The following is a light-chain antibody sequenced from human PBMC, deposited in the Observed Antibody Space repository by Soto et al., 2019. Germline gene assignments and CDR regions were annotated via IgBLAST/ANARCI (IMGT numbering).Light chain of an antibody. V-gene: IGKV1-27*01. CDR1: QGLGNY. J-gene: IGKJ4*01. CDR3: LTYTGPPLS. Sequence: DMQMTQSPSSLSASVGDRVTITCRASQGLGNYLAWYQQKPGKAPKLLIYSASSLQSGVPSQFSGSGSGTDFTLTISGLQPEDVATYYCLTYTGPPLSLGGGTKVEI. CDR2: SAS.